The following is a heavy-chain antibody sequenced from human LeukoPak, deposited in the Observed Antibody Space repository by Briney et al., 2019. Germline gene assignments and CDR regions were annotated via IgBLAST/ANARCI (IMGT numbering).Heavy chain of an antibody. CDR1: GDSISGSSYY. V-gene: IGHV4-39*07. D-gene: IGHD6-13*01. CDR2: IYHSGST. CDR3: ARDSSSWYYFDY. Sequence: TPSETLSLTCSVSGDSISGSSYYWGWIRQPPGKGLEWIGGIYHSGSTYYNPSLKSRVTISVDTSKNQFSLKLSSVTAADTAVYYCARDSSSWYYFDYWGQGTLVTVSS. J-gene: IGHJ4*02.